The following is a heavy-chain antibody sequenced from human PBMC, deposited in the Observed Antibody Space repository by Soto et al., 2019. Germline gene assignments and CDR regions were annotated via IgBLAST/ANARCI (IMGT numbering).Heavy chain of an antibody. CDR2: FDPEDGET. J-gene: IGHJ6*02. CDR3: ATVFAAVVVPAAMNRYYGMDV. CDR1: GYTLTELS. Sequence: QVQLVQSGAEVKKPGASVKVSGKVSGYTLTELSMHWVRQAPGKGLEWMGGFDPEDGETIYAQKFQGRVTMTEDTSTDTAYMELSSLRSEDTAVYYCATVFAAVVVPAAMNRYYGMDVWGQGTTVTVSS. V-gene: IGHV1-24*01. D-gene: IGHD2-2*01.